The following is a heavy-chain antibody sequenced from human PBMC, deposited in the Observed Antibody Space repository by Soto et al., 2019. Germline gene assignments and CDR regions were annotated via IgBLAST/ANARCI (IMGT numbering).Heavy chain of an antibody. CDR2: ISSSGNSI. CDR1: GFTFSDYY. CDR3: ARDYSDSSGFFGDYYGMDV. V-gene: IGHV3-11*01. D-gene: IGHD3-22*01. Sequence: QVQLVESGGGLVKPGGSLRLSCAASGFTFSDYYMIWIRQAPGKGLEWVSYISSSGNSIYYADSVKGRFTISRDIAKNSLYLQMNSLRAEDTAVYYCARDYSDSSGFFGDYYGMDVWGQGTTVTVSS. J-gene: IGHJ6*01.